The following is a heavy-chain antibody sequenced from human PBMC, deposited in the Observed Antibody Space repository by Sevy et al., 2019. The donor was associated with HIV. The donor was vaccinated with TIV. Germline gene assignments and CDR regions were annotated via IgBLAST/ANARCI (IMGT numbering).Heavy chain of an antibody. Sequence: GGSLRLSCAASGFTFNEAWMSWVRQAPGKGLEWVGRIKSRHDGGTIDYAAPVKGRFTISRDDSTDMLYLQMDRLTSEDTAVYYCTKGIVGATWDWYDPWGPGTLVTVSS. CDR1: GFTFNEAW. CDR2: IKSRHDGGTI. J-gene: IGHJ5*02. CDR3: TKGIVGATWDWYDP. V-gene: IGHV3-15*01. D-gene: IGHD1-26*01.